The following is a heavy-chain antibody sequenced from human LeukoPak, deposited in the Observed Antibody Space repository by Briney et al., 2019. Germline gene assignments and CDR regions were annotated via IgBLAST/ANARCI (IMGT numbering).Heavy chain of an antibody. V-gene: IGHV3-23*01. CDR3: AKGTHSSGYPPGN. D-gene: IGHD3-22*01. J-gene: IGHJ4*02. Sequence: PGGSLRLSCAASGFTFSSCGMTWVRQAPGKGLEWVSGISGSGGSTYYADSVKGRFTISRDNSKNTLYLQMNSLRAEDTAVHYCAKGTHSSGYPPGNWGQGTLVTVSS. CDR2: ISGSGGST. CDR1: GFTFSSCG.